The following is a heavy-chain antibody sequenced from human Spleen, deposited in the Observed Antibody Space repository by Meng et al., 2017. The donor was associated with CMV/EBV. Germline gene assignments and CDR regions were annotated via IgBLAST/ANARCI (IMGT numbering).Heavy chain of an antibody. D-gene: IGHD4-23*01. CDR2: ISSSSSYI. CDR3: ARAHGGNSWGY. Sequence: GESLKISCAASGFTFSSYSMNWVRQAPGKGLEWVSSISSSSSYIYYADSVKGRFTISRDNAKNSLYLQMNSLRAEDTAVYYCARAHGGNSWGYWGQGTLVTVSS. V-gene: IGHV3-21*01. CDR1: GFTFSSYS. J-gene: IGHJ4*02.